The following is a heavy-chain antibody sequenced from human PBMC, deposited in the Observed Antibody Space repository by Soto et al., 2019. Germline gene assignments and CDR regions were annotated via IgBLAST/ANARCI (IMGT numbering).Heavy chain of an antibody. Sequence: PSETLSLTCTVSGGSISSYYWSWIRQPPGKGLEWIGYIYYSGSTNYNPSLKSRVTISVDTSKNQFSLKLSSVTAADTAVYYCARDRARRYSGGYGMDVWGQGTTVTVSS. D-gene: IGHD1-26*01. V-gene: IGHV4-59*01. CDR3: ARDRARRYSGGYGMDV. CDR2: IYYSGST. CDR1: GGSISSYY. J-gene: IGHJ6*02.